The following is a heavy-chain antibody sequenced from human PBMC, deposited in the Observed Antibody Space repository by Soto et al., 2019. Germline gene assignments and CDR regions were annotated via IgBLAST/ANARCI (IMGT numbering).Heavy chain of an antibody. CDR1: GYTFTGYY. CDR2: INPNSGGT. Sequence: QVQLVQSGAEVKKPGASVKVSCKASGYTFTGYYMHWVRQAPGQGFEWMGWINPNSGGTDYAQKFQGRVTMTRDTSISTVYMELSRLRSDDTAVYYCAGNWNDGDDYFDYWGQGTLVTVSS. D-gene: IGHD1-1*01. V-gene: IGHV1-2*02. J-gene: IGHJ4*02. CDR3: AGNWNDGDDYFDY.